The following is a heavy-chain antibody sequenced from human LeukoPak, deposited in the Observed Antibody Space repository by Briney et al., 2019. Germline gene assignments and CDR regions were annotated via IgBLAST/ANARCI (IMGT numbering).Heavy chain of an antibody. J-gene: IGHJ4*02. Sequence: GGSLRLSCAASGFTFSDYYMSWFRQAPGKGLEWVANIKQDGSETYYLDSVRGRFTISRDNAKNSMYLQMNSLKAEDTAVYYCVGRSGGTCSDFDYWGRGTLVTVSS. CDR2: IKQDGSET. CDR1: GFTFSDYY. CDR3: VGRSGGTCSDFDY. D-gene: IGHD2-15*01. V-gene: IGHV3-7*01.